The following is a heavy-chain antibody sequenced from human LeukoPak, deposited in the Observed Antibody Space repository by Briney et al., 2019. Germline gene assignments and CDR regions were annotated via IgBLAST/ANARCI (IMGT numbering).Heavy chain of an antibody. J-gene: IGHJ4*02. CDR2: IYSIGST. V-gene: IGHV4-59*01. Sequence: PSETLSLTCTVSGDSMSSFYWSWIRQPPGEGLEWIGYIYSIGSTNYNPSLKSRVTISVDMSKGQFSLKLSSVTAADTAVYYCARGVVITFGGAADYWGQGTLVTVSS. CDR3: ARGVVITFGGAADY. D-gene: IGHD3-16*01. CDR1: GDSMSSFY.